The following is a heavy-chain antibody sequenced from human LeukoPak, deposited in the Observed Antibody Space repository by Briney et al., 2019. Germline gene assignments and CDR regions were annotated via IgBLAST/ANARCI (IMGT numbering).Heavy chain of an antibody. V-gene: IGHV1-18*01. Sequence: GASVKVSCKASGYTFISYGISWVRQAPGQGLEWMGWISPYNGNTNSAQKLQGRVTMTTDTSTSTAYMELRSLRSDDTAVYYCAKAPFSGSYYGPAYFDYWGQGTLVTVSS. J-gene: IGHJ4*02. CDR3: AKAPFSGSYYGPAYFDY. CDR1: GYTFISYG. D-gene: IGHD1-26*01. CDR2: ISPYNGNT.